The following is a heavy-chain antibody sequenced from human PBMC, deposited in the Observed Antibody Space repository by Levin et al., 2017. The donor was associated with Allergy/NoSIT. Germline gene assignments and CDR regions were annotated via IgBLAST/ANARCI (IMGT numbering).Heavy chain of an antibody. CDR1: GGTFSNYA. D-gene: IGHD3-10*01. CDR2: VIPIFGTA. Sequence: KISCKASGGTFSNYAFTWVRQAPGQGLEWVGRVIPIFGTANYAQTFQGRVTITADESASIAFMELSSLKAEDTAVYYWARGPNYGSGRQYNIDAFDIWGQGTMVTVSS. V-gene: IGHV1-69*15. CDR3: ARGPNYGSGRQYNIDAFDI. J-gene: IGHJ3*02.